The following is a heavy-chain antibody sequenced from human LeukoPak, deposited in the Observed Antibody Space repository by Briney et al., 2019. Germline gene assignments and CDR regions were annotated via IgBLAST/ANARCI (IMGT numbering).Heavy chain of an antibody. CDR3: ARNGGNSDYDY. D-gene: IGHD4-23*01. CDR1: GGSISSSSSIC. Sequence: SETLSLTCAVSGGSISSSSSICWAWVRQPPGKGLEWIGEIYHSGATNYNPSLKSRVTMLLDKSKNQFSLKLNSVTAADTAVYYCARNGGNSDYDYWGQGTLVTVSS. CDR2: IYHSGAT. J-gene: IGHJ4*02. V-gene: IGHV4-4*02.